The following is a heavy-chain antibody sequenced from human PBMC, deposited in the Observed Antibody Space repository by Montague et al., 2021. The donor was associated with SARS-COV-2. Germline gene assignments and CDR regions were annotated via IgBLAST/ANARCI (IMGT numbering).Heavy chain of an antibody. J-gene: IGHJ4*02. V-gene: IGHV4-39*07. CDR1: GGSISSSSYY. CDR2: IYYSGST. D-gene: IGHD6-6*01. CDR3: ARDLNEYSSSGGFDY. Sequence: SETLSLTCTVSGGSISSSSYYWGWIRQPPGKGLEWIGSIYYSGSTYYNPSLKSRVTISVDTSKNQFSLKLSSVTAADTAVYYCARDLNEYSSSGGFDYRGQGTLVTVSS.